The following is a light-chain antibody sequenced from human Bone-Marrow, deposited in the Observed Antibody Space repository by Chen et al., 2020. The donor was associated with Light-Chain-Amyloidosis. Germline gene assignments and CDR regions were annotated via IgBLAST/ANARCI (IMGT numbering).Light chain of an antibody. CDR1: DLPTKY. J-gene: IGLJ2*01. Sequence: SYDLTQPPSAPVSPGQTARITCSGDDLPTKYAYWYQQKPGQAPVLVIHRDTERPSGISERFSGSSSGTTATLTISGVQAEDEADYHCQSADSSGTYEVIFGGGTKLTVL. CDR3: QSADSSGTYEVI. CDR2: RDT. V-gene: IGLV3-25*03.